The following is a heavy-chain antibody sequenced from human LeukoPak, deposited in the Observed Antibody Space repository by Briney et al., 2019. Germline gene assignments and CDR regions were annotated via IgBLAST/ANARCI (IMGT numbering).Heavy chain of an antibody. CDR1: GYTFTIYG. D-gene: IGHD2-21*02. V-gene: IGHV1-18*01. CDR3: ARKGCVGDCYLFDF. Sequence: SVQVSCKASGYTFTIYGVNWLRPAPGQGPEWMGWINTNNGNTDYAQNFQGRGTMTTDTSTSTAYMELRGLRIDDTAVYYCARKGCVGDCYLFDFWGQRTMVADSS. J-gene: IGHJ4*02. CDR2: INTNNGNT.